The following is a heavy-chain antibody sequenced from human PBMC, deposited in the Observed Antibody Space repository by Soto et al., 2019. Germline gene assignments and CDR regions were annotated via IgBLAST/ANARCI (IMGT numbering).Heavy chain of an antibody. CDR3: ARLGVGVPAAS. V-gene: IGHV5-51*01. D-gene: IGHD2-2*01. Sequence: PGESLKISCKDSKYSFPNYWIGWVRQMPGKGLEWMGIIYLGDSDTRYSPSFQGQVTISADKSISTAYLQWNSLKASDSATYFCARLGVGVPAASWGQGTLVTVSS. CDR1: KYSFPNYW. CDR2: IYLGDSDT. J-gene: IGHJ5*02.